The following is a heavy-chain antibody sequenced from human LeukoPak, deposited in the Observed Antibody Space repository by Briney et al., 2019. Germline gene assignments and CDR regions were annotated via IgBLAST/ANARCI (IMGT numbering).Heavy chain of an antibody. CDR3: ARGVYLGNGYYFDY. CDR1: GGSISSYY. J-gene: IGHJ4*02. Sequence: PSETLSLTCTVSGGSISSYYWNWIRQPAGKGLEWIGHIYTSGSTYYNSSLKSRVTMSVDTSKNQFSVKLNSVIAADTAMYYCARGVYLGNGYYFDYWGQGTLVTVSS. D-gene: IGHD2-8*01. V-gene: IGHV4-4*07. CDR2: IYTSGST.